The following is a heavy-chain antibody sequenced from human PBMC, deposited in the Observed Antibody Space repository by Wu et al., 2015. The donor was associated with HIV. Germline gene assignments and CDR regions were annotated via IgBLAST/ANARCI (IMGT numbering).Heavy chain of an antibody. J-gene: IGHJ4*02. CDR1: GYSFTTHG. V-gene: IGHV1-18*01. Sequence: QAQLVQSGAEVKKPGASVKVSCKASGYSFTTHGISWVRQAPGQGLEWMGWISAYNGNTKYAQKVQGRVSMTTDTSTSTVYMELRSLTSDDTAIYFCATDSRDYNDENGFSYYYFDHWGQGTLVTVSS. CDR2: ISAYNGNT. D-gene: IGHD3-10*01. CDR3: ATDSRDYNDENGFSYYYFDH.